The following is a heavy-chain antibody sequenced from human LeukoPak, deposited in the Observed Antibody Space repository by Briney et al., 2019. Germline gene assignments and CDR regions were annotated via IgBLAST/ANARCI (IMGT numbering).Heavy chain of an antibody. V-gene: IGHV1-2*02. CDR1: GYTFTGYY. CDR2: INPNSGGT. J-gene: IGHJ4*02. Sequence: ASVKVSCKASGYTFTGYYMHWLRQAPGQGLQWMGWINPNSGGTNYAQKFQGRVTKTRDTSISTAYMELSSLKSDDTAVYYCARDPATLWFGERARYYFDYWGQGTLVTVSS. D-gene: IGHD3-10*01. CDR3: ARDPATLWFGERARYYFDY.